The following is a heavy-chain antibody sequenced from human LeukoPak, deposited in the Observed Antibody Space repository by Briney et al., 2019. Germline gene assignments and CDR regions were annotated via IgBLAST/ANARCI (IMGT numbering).Heavy chain of an antibody. J-gene: IGHJ3*02. V-gene: IGHV3-23*01. CDR2: ISGSGGST. D-gene: IGHD6-19*01. CDR1: GFTFSDYA. Sequence: GGSLRLSCTAGGFTFSDYAMSWVRQAPGKGLEWVSAISGSGGSTYYADSVKGRFTISRDNSKNTLYLQMNSLRAEDTAVYYCAKEGNIAVAGTGSAFDIWGQGTMVTVPS. CDR3: AKEGNIAVAGTGSAFDI.